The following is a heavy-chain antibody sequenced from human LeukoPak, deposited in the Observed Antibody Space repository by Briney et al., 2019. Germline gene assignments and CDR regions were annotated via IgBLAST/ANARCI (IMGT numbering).Heavy chain of an antibody. J-gene: IGHJ4*02. V-gene: IGHV3-53*01. CDR2: IYSGGST. CDR1: GFTVSSNY. D-gene: IGHD6-13*01. CDR3: AKAIQTGYTEHYFDY. Sequence: TGGSLRLSCAASGFTVSSNYMSWVRQAPGKGLEWVSVIYSGGSTYYADSVKGRFTISRDNSKNTLYLQMNSLRAEDTAVYYCAKAIQTGYTEHYFDYWGQGTLVTVSS.